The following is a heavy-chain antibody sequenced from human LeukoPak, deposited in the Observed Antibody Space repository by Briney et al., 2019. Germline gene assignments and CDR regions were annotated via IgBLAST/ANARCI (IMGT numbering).Heavy chain of an antibody. D-gene: IGHD2-2*01. V-gene: IGHV4-30-4*01. J-gene: IGHJ4*02. Sequence: SETLSLTCTVSGGSISSGDYYWSWIRQPPGKGLEWIGYIYYSGSTYYNPSLKSRVTISVDTSKNQFSLKLSSVTAADTAVYYYARALPEDGYCSSTSCQKYFDYWGQGTLVTVSS. CDR3: ARALPEDGYCSSTSCQKYFDY. CDR1: GGSISSGDYY. CDR2: IYYSGST.